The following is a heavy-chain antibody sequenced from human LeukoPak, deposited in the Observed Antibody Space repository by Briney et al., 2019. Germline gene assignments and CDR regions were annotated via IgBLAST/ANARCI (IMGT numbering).Heavy chain of an antibody. J-gene: IGHJ4*02. CDR1: GGSFNSYY. Sequence: PSETLSLTCAVYGGSFNSYYWTWIRQPPGKGLEWIGEIHHSGSTNYNPSLKRRVTISADTSKRQFSLRLTSVTAADTAVYYCARQDYGEVNWGQGTLVTVSS. V-gene: IGHV4-34*01. CDR2: IHHSGST. D-gene: IGHD4/OR15-4a*01. CDR3: ARQDYGEVN.